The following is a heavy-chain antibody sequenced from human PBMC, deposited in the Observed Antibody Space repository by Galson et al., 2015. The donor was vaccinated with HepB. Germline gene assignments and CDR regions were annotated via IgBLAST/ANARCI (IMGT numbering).Heavy chain of an antibody. CDR3: ARHSSSWYNWFDP. Sequence: QVQLPESGPGLVKPSETLSLTCTVSGGSISSYYWSWIRQPPGKGLEWIGYIYYSGSTNYNPSLKSRVTISVDTSKNQFSLKPSSVTAADTAVYYCARHSSSWYNWFDPWGQGTLVTVSS. V-gene: IGHV4-59*01. CDR1: GGSISSYY. J-gene: IGHJ5*02. CDR2: IYYSGST. D-gene: IGHD6-13*01.